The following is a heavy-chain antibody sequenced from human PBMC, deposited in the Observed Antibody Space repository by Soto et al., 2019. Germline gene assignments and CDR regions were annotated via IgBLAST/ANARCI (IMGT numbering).Heavy chain of an antibody. CDR2: ISYDGSNK. CDR1: GFTFSSYG. J-gene: IGHJ4*02. V-gene: IGHV3-30*18. D-gene: IGHD3-22*01. Sequence: PGGSLRLSCAASGFTFSSYGMHWVRQAPGKGLEWVAVISYDGSNKYYADSVKGRFTISRDNSKNTLYLQMNSLRAEDTAVYYCAKLHAPENYYDSSYWDQGTLVTVSS. CDR3: AKLHAPENYYDSSY.